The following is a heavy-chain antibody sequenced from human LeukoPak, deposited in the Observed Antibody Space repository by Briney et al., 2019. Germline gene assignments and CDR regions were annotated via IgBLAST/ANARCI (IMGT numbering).Heavy chain of an antibody. J-gene: IGHJ6*03. Sequence: KPSETLSLTCSVSGGSISSYYWSWIRLPPGKGLEWIGYIYYSGSTNYNPSLKSRVTISVDTSKNQFSLKLSSVTAADTAVYYCARERYGSGSYYNDDYYYYMDVWGKGTTVTVSS. CDR2: IYYSGST. D-gene: IGHD3-10*01. CDR1: GGSISSYY. V-gene: IGHV4-59*12. CDR3: ARERYGSGSYYNDDYYYYMDV.